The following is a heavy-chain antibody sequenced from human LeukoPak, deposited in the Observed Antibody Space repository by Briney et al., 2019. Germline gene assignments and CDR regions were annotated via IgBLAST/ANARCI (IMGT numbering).Heavy chain of an antibody. CDR3: AKGGHYDSSGYYIQID. CDR1: GFTFSSYG. Sequence: GGSLRLSCAASGFTFSSYGMHWVRQAPGKGLEWVGVISFDGSTKYYADSVKGRFTISRDNSKNTLYLQMNSLRAEDTAVYYCAKGGHYDSSGYYIQIDWGQGTLVTVSS. CDR2: ISFDGSTK. V-gene: IGHV3-30*18. D-gene: IGHD3-22*01. J-gene: IGHJ4*02.